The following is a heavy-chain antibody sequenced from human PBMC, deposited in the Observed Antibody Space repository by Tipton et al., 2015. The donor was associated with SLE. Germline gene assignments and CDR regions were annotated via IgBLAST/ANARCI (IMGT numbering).Heavy chain of an antibody. Sequence: TLSLTCTVSGGSISSSSYYWGWIRQPPGKGLEWIGSIYYSGSTYYNPSLKSRVTISVDTSKNQFSPKLSSVTAADTAVYYCAREGAGYCSGGSCPCDYWGQGTLVTVSS. CDR1: GGSISSSSYY. CDR3: AREGAGYCSGGSCPCDY. CDR2: IYYSGST. J-gene: IGHJ4*02. D-gene: IGHD2-15*01. V-gene: IGHV4-39*02.